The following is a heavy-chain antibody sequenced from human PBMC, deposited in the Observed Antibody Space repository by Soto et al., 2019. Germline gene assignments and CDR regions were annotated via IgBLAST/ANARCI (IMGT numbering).Heavy chain of an antibody. D-gene: IGHD1-26*01. CDR2: INHLETT. J-gene: IGHJ4*02. V-gene: IGHV4-30-2*01. Sequence: SESLSLTCTVSGASITYGGYSWSWIRQTPGKGLEWIGYINHLETTFYNPSFESRLSLSIDRAKNQFSLNLNSMSAADRAVYFCARGGGSDSFDYWGQGILVTVSS. CDR3: ARGGGSDSFDY. CDR1: GASITYGGYS.